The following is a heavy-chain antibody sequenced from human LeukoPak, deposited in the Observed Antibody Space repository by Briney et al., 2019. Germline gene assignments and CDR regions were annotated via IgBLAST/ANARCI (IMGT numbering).Heavy chain of an antibody. CDR2: IYTTGST. J-gene: IGHJ5*02. CDR1: GGSISSSSYY. Sequence: SETLSLTCTVSGGSISSSSYYWSWIRQPAGKGLEWIGRIYTTGSTNYNPSLKSRVTMSVDMSKNQFSLTLSSVTAADTAVYYCARTHSSRYNWFDPWGQGTLVTVSS. CDR3: ARTHSSRYNWFDP. V-gene: IGHV4-61*02. D-gene: IGHD6-13*01.